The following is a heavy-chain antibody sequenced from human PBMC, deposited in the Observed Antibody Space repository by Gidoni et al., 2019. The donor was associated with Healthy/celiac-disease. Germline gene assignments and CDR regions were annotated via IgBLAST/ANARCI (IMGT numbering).Heavy chain of an antibody. D-gene: IGHD3-3*01. CDR2: IFSNDEK. CDR3: ARTLMTIFGVANYYYYYGMDV. J-gene: IGHJ6*02. CDR1: GFSLSNARMG. Sequence: QVTLKESGPVLVTPTETLTLTCTVSGFSLSNARMGVSWIRQPPGKALEWLAHIFSNDEKSYSTSLKSRLTISKDTSKSQVVLTMTNMDPVDTATYYCARTLMTIFGVANYYYYYGMDVWGQGTTVTVSS. V-gene: IGHV2-26*01.